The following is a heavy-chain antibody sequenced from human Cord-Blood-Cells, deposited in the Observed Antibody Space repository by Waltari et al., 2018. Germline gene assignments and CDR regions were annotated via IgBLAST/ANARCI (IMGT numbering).Heavy chain of an antibody. D-gene: IGHD5-12*01. V-gene: IGHV1-3*01. CDR2: INAGNGTK. CDR3: AKDRDGYNYFDY. CDR1: GYTFTSYA. Sequence: QVQLVQSGAEVKKPGASVKVSCKASGYTFTSYAMHWVRQAPGQRLEWMGWINAGNGTKKYSQKFQGRVSITRDTSESTAYMELSSLRSEDTAVYYCAKDRDGYNYFDYWGQGTLVTVSS. J-gene: IGHJ4*02.